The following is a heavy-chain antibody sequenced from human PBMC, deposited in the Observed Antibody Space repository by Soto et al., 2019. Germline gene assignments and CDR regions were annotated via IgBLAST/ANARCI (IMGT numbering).Heavy chain of an antibody. CDR2: INAGNGNT. CDR1: CCS. V-gene: IGHV1-3*01. CDR3: ASSSGSYYGLDY. D-gene: IGHD1-26*01. Sequence: CCSRRSVHHDHGQRLEWMGWINAGNGNTKYSQKFQGRVTITRDTSASTAYMELSSLRSEDTAVYYCASSSGSYYGLDYWGQGTLVTVS. J-gene: IGHJ4*02.